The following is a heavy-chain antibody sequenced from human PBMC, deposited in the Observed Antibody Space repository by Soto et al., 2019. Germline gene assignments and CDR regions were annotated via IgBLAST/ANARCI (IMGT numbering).Heavy chain of an antibody. CDR1: GYSFTSYW. J-gene: IGHJ6*02. V-gene: IGHV5-51*01. CDR2: INPADSDT. Sequence: PGESLKISCKGYGYSFTSYWIGWVRHMPGKGLEWMGIINPADSDTRYSPSFQGQVTISADKSINTAYLQWSSLKASDTAMYYCARHLDSSGQNYYYYYGIDVWGQGTAVTVSS. D-gene: IGHD6-19*01. CDR3: ARHLDSSGQNYYYYYGIDV.